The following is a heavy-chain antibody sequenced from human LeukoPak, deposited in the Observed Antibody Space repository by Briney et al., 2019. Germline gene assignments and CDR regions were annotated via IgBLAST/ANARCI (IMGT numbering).Heavy chain of an antibody. CDR2: TFPDGSHT. CDR3: ARSGRLGYCSGGSCLRWDY. Sequence: PGESLKISCKVSGYSFTNYWIGWVRQMPGKGLEWMGITFPDGSHTTTRPSFQGQVTISADKSISTAYLQWSRLKASDTAMYYCARSGRLGYCSGGSCLRWDYWGQGTLVSV. V-gene: IGHV5-51*01. J-gene: IGHJ4*02. D-gene: IGHD2-15*01. CDR1: GYSFTNYW.